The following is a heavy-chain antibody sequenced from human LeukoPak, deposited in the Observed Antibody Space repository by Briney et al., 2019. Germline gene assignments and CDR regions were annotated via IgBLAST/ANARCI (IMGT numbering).Heavy chain of an antibody. V-gene: IGHV1-2*06. D-gene: IGHD3-9*01. CDR3: ARVPTILGWFDP. CDR2: INPNSGGT. Sequence: ASAKVSCKASGYTFTGYYMHWVRQAPGQGLEWMGRINPNSGGTNYAQKFQGRVTMTRDTSISTAYMELSRLRSDDTAVYYCARVPTILGWFDPWGQGTLVTVSS. J-gene: IGHJ5*02. CDR1: GYTFTGYY.